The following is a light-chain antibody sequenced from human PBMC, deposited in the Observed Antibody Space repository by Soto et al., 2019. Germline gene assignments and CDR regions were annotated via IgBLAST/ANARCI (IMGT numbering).Light chain of an antibody. V-gene: IGKV1-5*03. J-gene: IGKJ1*01. CDR1: QNINNW. CDR2: RAS. Sequence: DIQMTQSPATLSASVGDRVTITCRASQNINNWLAWYQQKPGKAPKLLIYRASTLENGVPSRFSGGGSGTDFIFTITSLQPDAFATYYCQQYSSESTFGQVTKVEIK. CDR3: QQYSSEST.